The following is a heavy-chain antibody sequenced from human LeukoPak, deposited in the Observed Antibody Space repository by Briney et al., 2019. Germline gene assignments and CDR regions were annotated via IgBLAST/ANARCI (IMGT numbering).Heavy chain of an antibody. CDR3: AAEYSGYDPYFSY. Sequence: GGSLRLSCAASGFTFSSYGMSWVRQAPGKGLEWVSTVRGSGSTTYYADSMKGRFTISRDNSKNTLSLQMNSLRAEDTAVYYCAAEYSGYDPYFSYWGQGTLVTVSS. CDR1: GFTFSSYG. V-gene: IGHV3-23*01. D-gene: IGHD5-12*01. CDR2: VRGSGSTT. J-gene: IGHJ4*02.